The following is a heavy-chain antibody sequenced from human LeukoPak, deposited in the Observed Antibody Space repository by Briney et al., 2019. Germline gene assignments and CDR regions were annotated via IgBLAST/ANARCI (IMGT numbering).Heavy chain of an antibody. CDR3: AKDLKIGYNGGWYSFDC. D-gene: IGHD6-19*01. CDR1: GGSISPYY. J-gene: IGHJ4*02. Sequence: PSETLSLTCTVSGGSISPYYWSWIRLPPGKGRAWIGYIYYSGTTNYNPSLKSRITIPVDTPKNPFPLKLNTVTAAFTAAYYCAKDLKIGYNGGWYSFDCWGQRILVTGSP. V-gene: IGHV4-59*01. CDR2: IYYSGTT.